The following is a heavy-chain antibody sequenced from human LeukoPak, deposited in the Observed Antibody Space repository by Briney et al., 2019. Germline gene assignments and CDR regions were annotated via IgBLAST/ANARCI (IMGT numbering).Heavy chain of an antibody. CDR2: IYTGGTT. J-gene: IGHJ4*02. Sequence: PGGSLRLSCAGSGFSVSSNYMNWVRQAPGKGLEWVSAIYTGGTTYYADSVKGRFTISRDSSKNTLYLEMNSLGAEDTAVYYCATDKLGSGYASDFDYWGQGTLVTVSS. CDR1: GFSVSSNY. V-gene: IGHV3-66*02. CDR3: ATDKLGSGYASDFDY. D-gene: IGHD2-15*01.